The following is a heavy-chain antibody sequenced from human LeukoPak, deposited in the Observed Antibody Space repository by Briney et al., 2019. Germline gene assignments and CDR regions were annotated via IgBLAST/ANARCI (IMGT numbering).Heavy chain of an antibody. CDR3: GREGYYSGMDV. Sequence: GSLRLSCAASGFTFSSYSMKWVRQAPGKGLEWVSFIGSSISYISYADSVKGRFTISRENAKNLLYLQMNSLRAEETGGYYCGREGYYSGMDVWGQGTTVTVSS. CDR1: GFTFSSYS. J-gene: IGHJ6*02. CDR2: IGSSISYI. V-gene: IGHV3-21*01.